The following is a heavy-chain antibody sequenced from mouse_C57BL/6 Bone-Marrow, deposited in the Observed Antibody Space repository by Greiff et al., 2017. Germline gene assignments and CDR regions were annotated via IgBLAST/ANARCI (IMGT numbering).Heavy chain of an antibody. Sequence: EVMLVESGEGLVKPGGSLKLSCAASGFTFSSYAMSWVRQTPEKRLEWVAYISSGGDYIYYADTVKGRFTIYRDNARNTLYLQMSSLKSEDTAMYYCTRDNWDGAMDYWGQGTSVTVSS. J-gene: IGHJ4*01. CDR3: TRDNWDGAMDY. CDR1: GFTFSSYA. V-gene: IGHV5-9-1*02. CDR2: ISSGGDYI. D-gene: IGHD4-1*01.